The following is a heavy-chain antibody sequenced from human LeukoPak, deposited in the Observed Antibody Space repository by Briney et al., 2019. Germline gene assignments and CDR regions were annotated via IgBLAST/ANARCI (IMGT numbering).Heavy chain of an antibody. CDR3: ARDEIAGNYYGMDV. CDR2: INPSGSVK. CDR1: GFTFSSYA. D-gene: IGHD3-22*01. Sequence: GGSLRLSCAASGFTFSSYAMSWVRQAPGKGLEWVASINPSGSVKYYVNSVKGRFTISRDNAKNSLYLQMNSLRAEDTAVYYCARDEIAGNYYGMDVWGQGTTVTVSS. J-gene: IGHJ6*02. V-gene: IGHV3-7*01.